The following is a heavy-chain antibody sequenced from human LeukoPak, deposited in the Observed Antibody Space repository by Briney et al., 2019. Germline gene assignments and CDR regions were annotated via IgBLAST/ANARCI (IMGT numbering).Heavy chain of an antibody. CDR2: MNPNSGNT. CDR3: AKESSGWYYFDY. J-gene: IGHJ4*02. V-gene: IGHV1-8*03. D-gene: IGHD6-19*01. Sequence: ASVKVSCKASGYTFTSYDINWVRQATGQGLEWMGWMNPNSGNTGYAQKFQGRVTITRNTSISTAYMELSSLRSEDTAVYYCAKESSGWYYFDYWGQGTLVTVSS. CDR1: GYTFTSYD.